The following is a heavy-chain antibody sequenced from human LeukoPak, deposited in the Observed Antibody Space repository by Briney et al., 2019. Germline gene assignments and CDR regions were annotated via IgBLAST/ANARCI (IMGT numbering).Heavy chain of an antibody. CDR3: AKDRVGYCSGGSCYSEAYWFDP. Sequence: GGSLRLSCAASGFTFNSYGMHWVRQAPGKGLEWVAVIWYDGSNKYYADSVKGRFTISRDNSKNTLYLQMNSLRAEDTAVYYCAKDRVGYCSGGSCYSEAYWFDPWGQGTLVTVSS. J-gene: IGHJ5*02. CDR2: IWYDGSNK. D-gene: IGHD2-15*01. V-gene: IGHV3-30*02. CDR1: GFTFNSYG.